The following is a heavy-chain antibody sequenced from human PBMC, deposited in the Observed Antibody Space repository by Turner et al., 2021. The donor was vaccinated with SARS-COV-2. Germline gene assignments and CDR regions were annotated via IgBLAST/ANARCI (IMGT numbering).Heavy chain of an antibody. CDR2: FDPEDAKT. J-gene: IGHJ4*02. V-gene: IGHV1-24*01. CDR1: GYTLTELS. CDR3: ATGYAYCGGGCSIDF. D-gene: IGHD2-21*02. Sequence: QVQLLQSGAEVKKPGASVKVSCKVFGYTLTELSMHWVRQAPGKGLEWMGGFDPEDAKTIYAQKFQGRITMTEDTSTDTAYMELSSLRSEDTAVYYCATGYAYCGGGCSIDFWGQGTLVTVSS.